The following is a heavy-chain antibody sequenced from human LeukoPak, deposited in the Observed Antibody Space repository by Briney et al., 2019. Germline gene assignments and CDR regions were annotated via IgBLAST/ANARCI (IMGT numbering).Heavy chain of an antibody. J-gene: IGHJ4*02. CDR3: VRDGDTSGYTN. V-gene: IGHV3-7*01. CDR2: IKQDGSEK. Sequence: GGSLRPSCAASGFTFSSYWMHWVRQAPGKGLEWVANIKQDGSEKYYVDSVKGRFTISRDNAKNSLYLQMNSLRAEDTAVYSCVRDGDTSGYTNWGQGTLVTVSS. CDR1: GFTFSSYW. D-gene: IGHD3-22*01.